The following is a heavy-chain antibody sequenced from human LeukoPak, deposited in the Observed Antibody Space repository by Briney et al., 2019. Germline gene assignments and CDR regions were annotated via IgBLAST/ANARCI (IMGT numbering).Heavy chain of an antibody. V-gene: IGHV1-46*03. J-gene: IGHJ5*02. CDR1: GYTFTSNY. D-gene: IGHD6-6*01. Sequence: ASVKVSCKAFGYTFTSNYMHWVRQAPGQGPEWMGVISPSGGSTTYAQKFQGRVTLTRDMSTSTDYLELSSLRSEDTAVYYCVIFFPGYTSSPNWFDPWGQGTLVTVSS. CDR2: ISPSGGST. CDR3: VIFFPGYTSSPNWFDP.